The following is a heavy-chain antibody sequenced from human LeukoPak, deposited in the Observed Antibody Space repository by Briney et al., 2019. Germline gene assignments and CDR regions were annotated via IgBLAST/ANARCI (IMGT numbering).Heavy chain of an antibody. CDR2: ISNSGNNI. Sequence: GGSLRLSCAASGLTFSDYYMTWIRQAPGKGLEWVAYISNSGNNIYYVDSVKGRFTISRDNAKNSLYLQMNSLRAEDTAVYYCARGSHPPTNWGQGTLVTVSS. D-gene: IGHD1-26*01. CDR1: GLTFSDYY. CDR3: ARGSHPPTN. V-gene: IGHV3-11*04. J-gene: IGHJ4*02.